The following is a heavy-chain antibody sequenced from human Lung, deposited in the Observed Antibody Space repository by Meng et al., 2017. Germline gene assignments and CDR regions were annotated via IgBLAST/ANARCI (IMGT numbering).Heavy chain of an antibody. V-gene: IGHV4-34*01. CDR3: ARGPTTMAHDFDY. CDR1: GGSFSDYY. CDR2: INHSGST. J-gene: IGHJ4*02. Sequence: QVPLQQWGAGLLKPSETLSLTCVVSGGSFSDYYWSWIRQPPGKGLEWIGEINHSGSTNYNPSLERRATISVDTSQNNLSLKLSSVTAADSAVYYCARGPTTMAHDFDYWGQGTLVTVSS. D-gene: IGHD4-11*01.